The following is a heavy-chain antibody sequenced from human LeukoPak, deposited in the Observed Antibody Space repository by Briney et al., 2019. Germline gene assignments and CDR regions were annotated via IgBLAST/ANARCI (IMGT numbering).Heavy chain of an antibody. CDR1: GGSSSSGGHY. Sequence: PSQTLSLTCTVSGGSSSSGGHYWSWIRQHPGKGLEWIGYIYNSESTYYNPSLKSRVTISVDTSKNQFSLIQRSVTAADTAVYYCARVKDYSGSAQHWFDPWGQGTLVTVSS. J-gene: IGHJ5*02. CDR2: IYNSEST. CDR3: ARVKDYSGSAQHWFDP. V-gene: IGHV4-31*03. D-gene: IGHD3-10*01.